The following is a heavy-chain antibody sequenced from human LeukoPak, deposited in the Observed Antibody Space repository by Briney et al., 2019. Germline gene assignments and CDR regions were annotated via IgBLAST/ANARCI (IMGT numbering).Heavy chain of an antibody. D-gene: IGHD2-2*01. J-gene: IGHJ4*02. CDR3: ARDLLRYCSSTSCYGPFDY. CDR1: GFTFSSYA. Sequence: SLRLSCAASGFTFSSYAMHWVRQAPGKGLEWVAVISYDGSNKYYADSVKGRFTISRDNSKNTLYLQMNSLRAEDTAVYYCARDLLRYCSSTSCYGPFDYWGQGTLVTVSS. CDR2: ISYDGSNK. V-gene: IGHV3-30*04.